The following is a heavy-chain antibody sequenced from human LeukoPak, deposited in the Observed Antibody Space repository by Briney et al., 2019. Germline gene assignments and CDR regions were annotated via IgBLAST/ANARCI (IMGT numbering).Heavy chain of an antibody. CDR1: GASIISGNNF. CDR2: WHHSGIT. CDR3: ARQYEF. J-gene: IGHJ4*02. D-gene: IGHD3-10*01. Sequence: SETLSLTCTVSGASIISGNNFWGWVRQPPGKRLEWIGSWHHSGITDYNPSLKSRVTLVADTSKNQFSLKLASVAAADSAVYFCARQYEFWGQGTLVTVSS. V-gene: IGHV4-39*01.